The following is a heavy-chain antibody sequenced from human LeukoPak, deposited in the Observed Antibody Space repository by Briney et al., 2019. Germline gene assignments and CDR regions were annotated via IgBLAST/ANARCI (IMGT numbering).Heavy chain of an antibody. J-gene: IGHJ4*02. CDR3: AREYYDILTGYYPFDY. CDR2: INHSGST. V-gene: IGHV4-34*01. CDR1: GGSFSGYY. Sequence: KPSETLSLTCAVYGGSFSGYYWSWIRQPPGKGLEWIREINHSGSTNYNPSLKSRVTISVDTSKNQFSLKLSSVTAAGTAVYYCAREYYDILTGYYPFDYWGQGTLVTVSS. D-gene: IGHD3-9*01.